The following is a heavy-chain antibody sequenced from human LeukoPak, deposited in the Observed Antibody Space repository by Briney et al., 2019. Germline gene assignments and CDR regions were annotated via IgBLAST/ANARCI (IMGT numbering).Heavy chain of an antibody. CDR3: AVVPAAMGDWFDP. V-gene: IGHV1-46*01. Sequence: ASVKVSCKASGYTFTSYYMHWVRQAPGQGLEWMGIINPSGGSTSYAQKFQGRVTTTRDTSTSTVYMELSSLRSEDTAVYYCAVVPAAMGDWFDPWGQGTLVTVSS. CDR2: INPSGGST. CDR1: GYTFTSYY. D-gene: IGHD2-2*01. J-gene: IGHJ5*02.